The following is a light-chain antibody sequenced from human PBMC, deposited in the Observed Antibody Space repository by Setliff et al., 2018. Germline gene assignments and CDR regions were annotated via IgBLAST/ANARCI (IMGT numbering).Light chain of an antibody. V-gene: IGLV1-44*01. Sequence: QSVLTQPPSASGTPGQRVTISCSGGTSNIGPNTVDWYQQFPGAAPKLLIYGNNQRPSGVPDRFSGSKSGNTASLTISGLQAEDEALYYCSSYRSSSTLVVFGGGTKVTVL. CDR1: TSNIGPNT. J-gene: IGLJ2*01. CDR3: SSYRSSSTLVV. CDR2: GNN.